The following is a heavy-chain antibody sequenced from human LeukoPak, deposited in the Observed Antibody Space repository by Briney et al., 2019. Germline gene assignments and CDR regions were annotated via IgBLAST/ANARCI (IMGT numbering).Heavy chain of an antibody. J-gene: IGHJ3*02. CDR3: ARGGRSPDTARRAFDI. CDR2: INHSGST. Sequence: SETLSLTRAVYGGSFSGYYWSWIRQPPGKGLEWIGEINHSGSTNYNPSLKSRVTISVDTSKNQFSLKLSSVTAADTAVYYCARGGRSPDTARRAFDIWGQGTMVTVSS. V-gene: IGHV4-34*01. CDR1: GGSFSGYY. D-gene: IGHD5-18*01.